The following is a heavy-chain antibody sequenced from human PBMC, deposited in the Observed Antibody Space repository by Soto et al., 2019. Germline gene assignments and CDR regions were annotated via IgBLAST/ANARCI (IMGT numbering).Heavy chain of an antibody. J-gene: IGHJ6*02. CDR2: IFFTGAT. D-gene: IGHD6-19*01. V-gene: IGHV4-61*01. Sequence: SETLSLTCVVSGDSVTFGHHYCTWLRQPPGKGLEWIGHIFFTGATNSSLSHLSRVTMSVDTSKSQFSLKLSSVTAADTAVYYCARLGRDSSGWAEYYYYYCMDVWGQGTTVTVSS. CDR3: ARLGRDSSGWAEYYYYYCMDV. CDR1: GDSVTFGHHY.